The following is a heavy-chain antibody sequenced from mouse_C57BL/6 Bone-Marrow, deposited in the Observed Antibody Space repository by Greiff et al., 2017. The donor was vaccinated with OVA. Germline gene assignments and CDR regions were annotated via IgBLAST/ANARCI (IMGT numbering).Heavy chain of an antibody. CDR1: GFTFSSYA. Sequence: EVMLVEPGGGLVKPGGSLKLSCAASGFTFSSYAMSWVRQTPEKRLEWVATISAGGSYTYYPDNVKGRFTISIDNAKNNLYLQMSHLKSEDTAMYYCALWLRRRRYAMDYWGQGTSVTVSS. CDR3: ALWLRRRRYAMDY. CDR2: ISAGGSYT. J-gene: IGHJ4*01. V-gene: IGHV5-4*03. D-gene: IGHD2-2*01.